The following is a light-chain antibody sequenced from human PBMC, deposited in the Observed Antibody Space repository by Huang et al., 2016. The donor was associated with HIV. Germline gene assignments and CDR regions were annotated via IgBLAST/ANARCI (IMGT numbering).Light chain of an antibody. V-gene: IGKV4-1*01. CDR2: WAS. CDR3: QQYYNTPLT. Sequence: DIVMTQSPDSLAVSLGERATINCKSSQSLLYSSNNKNYLAWYQQKPGQPPKLLIYWASPRESGVPDRFTGSGSGTVFTLTISSLQAEDVAVYYCQQYYNTPLTFGQGTKLEIK. CDR1: QSLLYSSNNKNY. J-gene: IGKJ2*01.